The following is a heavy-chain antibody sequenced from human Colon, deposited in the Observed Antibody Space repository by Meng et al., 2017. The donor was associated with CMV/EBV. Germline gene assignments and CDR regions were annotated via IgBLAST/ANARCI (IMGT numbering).Heavy chain of an antibody. D-gene: IGHD3-22*01. CDR3: ATVSSGYYLYFQH. J-gene: IGHJ1*01. CDR1: GYTFTGYY. CDR2: INPNSGGT. Sequence: GQQVQSGGEVKKPGASVKVSCKASGYTFTGYYMHWVRQAPGQGLEWMGWINPNSGGTNYAQKFQGRVTMTRDTSISTAYMELSRLRSDDTAVYYCATVSSGYYLYFQHWGQGTLVTVSS. V-gene: IGHV1-2*02.